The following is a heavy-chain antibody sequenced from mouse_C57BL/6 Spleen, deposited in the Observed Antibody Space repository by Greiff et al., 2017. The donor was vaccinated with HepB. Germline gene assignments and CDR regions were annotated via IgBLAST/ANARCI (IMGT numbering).Heavy chain of an antibody. CDR1: GYTFTSYW. CDR2: IHPNSGST. CDR3: ARDNFITTVVATDY. V-gene: IGHV1-64*01. J-gene: IGHJ2*01. D-gene: IGHD1-1*01. Sequence: QVQLQQPGAELVKPGASVKLSCKASGYTFTSYWMHWVKQRPGQGLEWIGMIHPNSGSTNYNEKFKSKATLTVDKSSSTAYMQLSSLTSEDSAVYYCARDNFITTVVATDYWGQGTTLTVSS.